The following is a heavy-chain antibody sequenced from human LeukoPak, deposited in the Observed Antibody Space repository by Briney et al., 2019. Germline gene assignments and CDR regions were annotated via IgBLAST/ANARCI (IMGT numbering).Heavy chain of an antibody. CDR2: IYHSGST. D-gene: IGHD1-26*01. Sequence: SETLSLTCTVSGYSISSGYYWGWIRQPPGKGLEWIGSIYHSGSTYYNPSLRSRVTISVDTSKNQFSLKLSSVTAADTAFYYCARYIVSYPHDAFDIWGQGTMVTVSS. CDR1: GYSISSGYY. V-gene: IGHV4-38-2*02. J-gene: IGHJ3*02. CDR3: ARYIVSYPHDAFDI.